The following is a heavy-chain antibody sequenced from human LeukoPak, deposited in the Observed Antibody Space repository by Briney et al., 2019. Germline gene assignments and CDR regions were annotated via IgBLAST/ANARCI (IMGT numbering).Heavy chain of an antibody. J-gene: IGHJ4*02. CDR3: ARGFGSSWYIVY. CDR2: ISSSSYI. Sequence: GGSLRLSCAASGFTFSSYSMNWVSQAPGKGLEWVSSISSSSYIYYADSVKGRFTISRDNAKNSLYLQMNSLRAEDTAVYYCARGFGSSWYIVYWGQGTLVTVSS. CDR1: GFTFSSYS. V-gene: IGHV3-21*01. D-gene: IGHD6-13*01.